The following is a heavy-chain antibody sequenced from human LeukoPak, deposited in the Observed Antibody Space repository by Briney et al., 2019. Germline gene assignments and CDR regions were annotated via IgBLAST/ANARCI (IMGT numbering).Heavy chain of an antibody. CDR2: IYSSGST. J-gene: IGHJ4*02. CDR3: ARARGRLLLVDY. CDR1: SGSITSYY. Sequence: SETLSLTCTVSSGSITSYYWNWIRQPAGKGLEWIGRIYSSGSTDYNPSLKSRVTMAVDTSKNQFSLNLSSVTAADSAVYYCARARGRLLLVDYWGQGTLVTVSS. V-gene: IGHV4-4*07. D-gene: IGHD2-15*01.